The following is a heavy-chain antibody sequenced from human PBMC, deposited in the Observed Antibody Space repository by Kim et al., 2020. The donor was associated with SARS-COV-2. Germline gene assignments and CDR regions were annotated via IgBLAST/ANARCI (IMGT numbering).Heavy chain of an antibody. J-gene: IGHJ6*03. Sequence: ASVKVSCKASGYTFTSYDINWVRQATGQGLEWMGWMNPNSGNTGYAQKFQGRVTMTRNTSISTAYMELSSLRSEDTAVYYCARGRYSSSWYFRGTQDPHMDVWGKGTTVTVSS. CDR2: MNPNSGNT. CDR1: GYTFTSYD. V-gene: IGHV1-8*01. D-gene: IGHD6-13*01. CDR3: ARGRYSSSWYFRGTQDPHMDV.